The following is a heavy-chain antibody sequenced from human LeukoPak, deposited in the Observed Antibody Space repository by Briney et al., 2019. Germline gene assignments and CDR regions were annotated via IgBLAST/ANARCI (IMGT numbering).Heavy chain of an antibody. CDR1: GFTFSSYW. D-gene: IGHD3-22*01. V-gene: IGHV3-7*01. J-gene: IGHJ4*02. CDR2: IKQDGSEK. Sequence: PGGSLRLSCAASGFTFSSYWMSWVRQAPGKGLEWVANIKQDGSEKYYVDSVEGRFTISRDNAKNSLYLQMNSLRAEDTAVYYCARGPYYDSSGYYYVPLYFDYWGQGTLVTVSS. CDR3: ARGPYYDSSGYYYVPLYFDY.